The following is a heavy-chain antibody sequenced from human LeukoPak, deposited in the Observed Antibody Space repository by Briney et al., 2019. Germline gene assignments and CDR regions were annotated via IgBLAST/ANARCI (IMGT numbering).Heavy chain of an antibody. D-gene: IGHD6-19*01. CDR2: ISGSGGST. J-gene: IGHJ4*02. V-gene: IGHV3-23*01. CDR1: GFTFSSYA. CDR3: ANHDSSAWYGY. Sequence: GGSLRLSCAASGFTFSSYAMSWVRQAPGKGLEWVSAISGSGGSTYYADSVKGRSTISRDNSKNTLYLQMNSLRAEDTAVYYCANHDSSAWYGYWGQGTLVTVSS.